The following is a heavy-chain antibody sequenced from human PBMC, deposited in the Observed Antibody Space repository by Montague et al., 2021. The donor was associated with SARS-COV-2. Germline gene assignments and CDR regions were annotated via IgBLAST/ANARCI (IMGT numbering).Heavy chain of an antibody. V-gene: IGHV4-34*01. Sequence: SETLSLTCAVYGGSFSRHYWNWFLQPPGKGLLLFGEINHSGSTNNNPSLNSRVAMSVDTSKNQFSLKLISLTAADAAVYYCARGARQGYGFRLGSFDYWGQGTLVTVSS. D-gene: IGHD3-10*01. CDR2: INHSGST. CDR3: ARGARQGYGFRLGSFDY. CDR1: GGSFSRHY. J-gene: IGHJ4*02.